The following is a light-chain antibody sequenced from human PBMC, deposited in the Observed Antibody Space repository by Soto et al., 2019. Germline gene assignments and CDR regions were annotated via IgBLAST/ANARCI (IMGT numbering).Light chain of an antibody. J-gene: IGKJ2*01. CDR3: QQSYSTPYT. Sequence: DIPMPQSPSSLSASVGDRVTITCRARQSISSYLNWYQQKPGKAPKLLIYAASSLQSGVPSRFSGSGSGTDFTLTISSLQPEDFATYYCQQSYSTPYTFGQGTKLEIK. CDR2: AAS. V-gene: IGKV1-39*01. CDR1: QSISSY.